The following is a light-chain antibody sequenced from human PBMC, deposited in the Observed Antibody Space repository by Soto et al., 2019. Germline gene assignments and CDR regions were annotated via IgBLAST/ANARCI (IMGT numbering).Light chain of an antibody. CDR1: SSDVGGYKY. Sequence: QSALTQPASVSGSPGQSITISCTGTSSDVGGYKYVSWYQQHPGKAPKLMIYDIRNRPSGVSNRFSGSKSANTASLTISGLQAEDEALYCCSSYTSSSTRVFGTGTKVTVL. CDR3: SSYTSSSTRV. J-gene: IGLJ1*01. V-gene: IGLV2-14*03. CDR2: DIR.